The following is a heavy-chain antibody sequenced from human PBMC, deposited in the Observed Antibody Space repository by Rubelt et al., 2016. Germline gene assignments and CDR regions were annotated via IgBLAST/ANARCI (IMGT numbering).Heavy chain of an antibody. V-gene: IGHV4-34*01. D-gene: IGHD1-26*01. Sequence: QVQLQQWGAGLLKPSETLSLTCAVYGGSFSGYYWSWIRQPPGKGLEWIGSIYYSGSTYYNPSLKGRVTISVDTSKTQFSLKLSSLTAADTAVYYCARRRVGATKAYYYYYMDGWGKGTTVTVSS. CDR3: ARRRVGATKAYYYYYMDG. J-gene: IGHJ6*03. CDR1: GGSFSGYY. CDR2: IYYSGST.